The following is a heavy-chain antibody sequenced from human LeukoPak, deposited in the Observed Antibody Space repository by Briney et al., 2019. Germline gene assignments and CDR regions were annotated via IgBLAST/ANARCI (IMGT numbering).Heavy chain of an antibody. J-gene: IGHJ4*02. CDR2: INPNSGGT. Sequence: ASVKVSCNVSGAVFSSHAISWVRQAPGQGLEWMGWINPNSGGTNYAQKFQGRVTMTRDTSISTACMELSRLRSDDTAVYYCARGVGVAKKALDYWGQGTLVTVSS. CDR3: ARGVGVAKKALDY. V-gene: IGHV1-2*02. CDR1: GAVFSSHA. D-gene: IGHD3-3*01.